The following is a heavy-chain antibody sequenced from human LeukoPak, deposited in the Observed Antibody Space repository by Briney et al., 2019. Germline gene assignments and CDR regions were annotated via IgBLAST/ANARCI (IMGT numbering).Heavy chain of an antibody. V-gene: IGHV3-30*04. Sequence: GRSLRLSCAASGFTFSSYVMHWVRQAPGKGLEWVAVISKDGSKKYYADCVKGRFIISRDNYKNTLYLQMTSLRAEDTAVYYCARDAPGIAVAGHFDCWGQGTLVTASS. CDR1: GFTFSSYV. J-gene: IGHJ4*02. D-gene: IGHD6-19*01. CDR3: ARDAPGIAVAGHFDC. CDR2: ISKDGSKK.